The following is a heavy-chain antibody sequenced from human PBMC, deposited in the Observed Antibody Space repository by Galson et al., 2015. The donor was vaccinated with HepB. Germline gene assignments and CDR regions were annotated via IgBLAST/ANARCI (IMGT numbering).Heavy chain of an antibody. CDR2: IYWDDDK. CDR3: AHRRPGDYGGHYFDY. Sequence: PALVKPTQTLTLTCTFSGFSLNTSGVGVGWIRQPPRKALEWLAVIYWDDDKRYSPSLKSKVTITKDTSKNQVVLTMTNMDPVDTATYYCAHRRPGDYGGHYFDYWGQGSLVTVSS. V-gene: IGHV2-5*02. D-gene: IGHD4-17*01. CDR1: GFSLNTSGVG. J-gene: IGHJ4*02.